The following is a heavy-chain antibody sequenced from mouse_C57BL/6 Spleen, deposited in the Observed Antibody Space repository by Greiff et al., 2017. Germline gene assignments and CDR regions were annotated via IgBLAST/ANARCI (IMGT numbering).Heavy chain of an antibody. Sequence: EVQLQQSGPELVKPGASVKMSCKASGYTFTDYNMHWVKQSHGKSLEWIGYINPNNGGTSYNQKFKGKATLTVNKSSSTAYMELRSLTSEDSAVYYCARFITTVVAPDYWGQGTTLTVSS. CDR3: ARFITTVVAPDY. J-gene: IGHJ2*01. V-gene: IGHV1-22*01. D-gene: IGHD1-1*01. CDR2: INPNNGGT. CDR1: GYTFTDYN.